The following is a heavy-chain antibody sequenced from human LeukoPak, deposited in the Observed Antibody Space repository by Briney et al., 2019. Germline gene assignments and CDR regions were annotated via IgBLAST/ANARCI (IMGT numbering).Heavy chain of an antibody. CDR2: IDHSGST. V-gene: IGHV4-34*01. D-gene: IGHD3-3*01. Sequence: SETLSLTCAVFGGSFSNYYLHWIRQPPGKGLEWIGEIDHSGSTKYNPSLKSRVTISVDTSKNQFSLRLNSVTAADTAVYYCARLPLSMSGYPPDYWGQGTLVTVSS. CDR1: GGSFSNYY. J-gene: IGHJ4*02. CDR3: ARLPLSMSGYPPDY.